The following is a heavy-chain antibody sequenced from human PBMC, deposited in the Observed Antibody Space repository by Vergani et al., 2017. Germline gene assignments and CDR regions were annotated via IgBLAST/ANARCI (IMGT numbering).Heavy chain of an antibody. V-gene: IGHV4-34*01. J-gene: IGHJ6*03. D-gene: IGHD4-11*01. CDR2: IDHTGRP. Sequence: QVQLQQWGGGLLTPSETLSLTCVVNGGSFTSYHWTWIRQSPGEGLEWVGDIDHTGRPDYNPSLKSRLTMSVDKSRNQFSLTLNSVTDTDTAIYFCARVNTETNGHLYYYYYMGVWGQGTAVTGS. CDR3: ARVNTETNGHLYYYYYMGV. CDR1: GGSFTSYH.